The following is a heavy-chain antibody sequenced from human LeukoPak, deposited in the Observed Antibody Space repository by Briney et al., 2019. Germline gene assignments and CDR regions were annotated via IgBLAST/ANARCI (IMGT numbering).Heavy chain of an antibody. CDR2: INPNSGGT. Sequence: GASVKVSCKTSGYTFTGYYIHWVRLAPGQGLEWMGWINPNSGGTNYAQNFQGRVTMTRDTSINTAYMELGRLRSDDTVVYYCARSPGLDTAVVNRPWGQGTLITVSS. V-gene: IGHV1-2*02. CDR1: GYTFTGYY. CDR3: ARSPGLDTAVVNRP. J-gene: IGHJ5*02. D-gene: IGHD5-18*01.